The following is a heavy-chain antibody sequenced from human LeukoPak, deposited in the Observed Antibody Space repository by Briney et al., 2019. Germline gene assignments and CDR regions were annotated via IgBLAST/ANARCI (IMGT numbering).Heavy chain of an antibody. J-gene: IGHJ5*02. Sequence: SETLSLTCAVYGGSFSGYYWSWIRQPPGKGLEWIGKINHSGSTNYNPSLKSRVTISVDTSKNQFPLKLSSVTAADTAVYYCARGPGGYDILTGYLFDPWGQGTLVTVSS. CDR1: GGSFSGYY. V-gene: IGHV4-34*01. CDR3: ARGPGGYDILTGYLFDP. D-gene: IGHD3-9*01. CDR2: INHSGST.